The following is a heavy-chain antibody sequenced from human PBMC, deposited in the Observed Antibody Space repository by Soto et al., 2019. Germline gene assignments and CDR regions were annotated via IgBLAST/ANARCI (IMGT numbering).Heavy chain of an antibody. CDR2: IIPIFGTA. J-gene: IGHJ4*02. CDR1: GGTFSSYA. V-gene: IGHV1-69*12. CDR3: AKRAHYYDSSVQEPFFDY. D-gene: IGHD3-22*01. Sequence: QVQLVQSGAEVKKPGSSVKVSCKASGGTFSSYAISWVRQAPGQGLEWMGGIIPIFGTANYAQKFQGRVTITADESTSTAYMELSSLRSEDTAVYYCAKRAHYYDSSVQEPFFDYWGQGTLVTVSS.